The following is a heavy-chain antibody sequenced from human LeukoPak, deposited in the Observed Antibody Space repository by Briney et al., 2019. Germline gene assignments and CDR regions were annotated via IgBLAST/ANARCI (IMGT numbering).Heavy chain of an antibody. J-gene: IGHJ4*02. Sequence: SETLSLTCTVSGGSISSYYWSWIREPPGKGLDWIGYIYYSGSNNYNPSLKSRVTISVDTSKNQFSLKLSSVTAADTAVYYCARSRHSSGWYYYWGQGTLVTVSS. V-gene: IGHV4-59*08. CDR1: GGSISSYY. CDR2: IYYSGSN. D-gene: IGHD6-19*01. CDR3: ARSRHSSGWYYY.